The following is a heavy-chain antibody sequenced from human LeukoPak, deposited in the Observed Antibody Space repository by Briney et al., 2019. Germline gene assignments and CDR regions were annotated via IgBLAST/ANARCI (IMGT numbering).Heavy chain of an antibody. V-gene: IGHV4-38-2*02. CDR1: GYSISSGYY. Sequence: SETLSLTCTVSGYSISSGYYWGWIRQPPGKGLVWIGSIYHSGSTYYNPSLKSRVTISVDTSKNQFSLKLSSVTAADTAVYYCVGLGRIAAAGHYFYYWGQGTLVTVSS. J-gene: IGHJ4*02. D-gene: IGHD6-13*01. CDR3: VGLGRIAAAGHYFYY. CDR2: IYHSGST.